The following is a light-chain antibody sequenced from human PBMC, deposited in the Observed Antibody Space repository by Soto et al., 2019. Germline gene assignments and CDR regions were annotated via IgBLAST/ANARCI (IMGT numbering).Light chain of an antibody. V-gene: IGKV1-5*01. J-gene: IGKJ1*01. Sequence: DIQMTQSPSTLSASVGDRVTITCRASQSISSWLAWYQQKPGKAPKVLIYDASSLESGVPSRFSGRGSGTEFTLTISSLQPDDFATYYCQQYNNYPLTFGQGTKVETK. CDR3: QQYNNYPLT. CDR2: DAS. CDR1: QSISSW.